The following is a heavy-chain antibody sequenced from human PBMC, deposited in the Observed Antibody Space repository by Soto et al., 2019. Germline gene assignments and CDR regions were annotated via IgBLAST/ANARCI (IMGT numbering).Heavy chain of an antibody. Sequence: ASVKVSCKASGYTFTSYGISWVRQAPGQGLEWMGWISAYNGNTNYAQKHQGRVTMTTDTSTSTAYMELRSLRSDDTAVYYCARDQGYSYGYGTSTFDYWGQGTLVTVSS. V-gene: IGHV1-18*01. CDR2: ISAYNGNT. CDR1: GYTFTSYG. D-gene: IGHD5-18*01. J-gene: IGHJ4*02. CDR3: ARDQGYSYGYGTSTFDY.